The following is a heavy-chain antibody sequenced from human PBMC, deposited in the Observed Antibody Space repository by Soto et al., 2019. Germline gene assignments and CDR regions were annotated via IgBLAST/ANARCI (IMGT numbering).Heavy chain of an antibody. CDR3: ARDGDYGSAFDI. D-gene: IGHD4-17*01. CDR1: GLTFSDYY. J-gene: IGHJ3*02. Sequence: GGSLRLSCAASGLTFSDYYMSWIRQAPGKGLEWVSHISSSGSTIYYADSVKGRFTISRDNAKNSLYLQMNSLRAEDTAVYYCARDGDYGSAFDIWGQGTMVTVSS. V-gene: IGHV3-11*01. CDR2: ISSSGSTI.